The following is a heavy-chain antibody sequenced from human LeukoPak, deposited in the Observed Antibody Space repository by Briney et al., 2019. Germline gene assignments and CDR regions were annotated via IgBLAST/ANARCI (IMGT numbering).Heavy chain of an antibody. CDR2: IYYSGST. V-gene: IGHV4-59*08. Sequence: PSETLSLTCTVSGGSISSYYWSWIRQPPGKGLEWIGYIYYSGSTYYNPSLKSRLTISRDTSKNQFSLKLSSVTAADTAVYYCARRYCSGGNCYPFDYWGQGTLVTVSS. D-gene: IGHD2-15*01. CDR1: GGSISSYY. CDR3: ARRYCSGGNCYPFDY. J-gene: IGHJ4*02.